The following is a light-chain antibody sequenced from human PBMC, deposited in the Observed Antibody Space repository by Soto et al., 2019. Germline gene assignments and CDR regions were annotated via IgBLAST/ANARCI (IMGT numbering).Light chain of an antibody. CDR3: GSYTGTIYV. CDR2: EVS. V-gene: IGLV2-14*01. Sequence: ALTRPGSVSVSPSQAITISCKGTSGDVGVYKFVSWYQQHPGKAPKLIIYEVSNRPSGVSSRFSGSMSGNTASLTISGLQAQDEADYYCGSYTGTIYVFGTGTQVTV. J-gene: IGLJ1*01. CDR1: SGDVGVYKF.